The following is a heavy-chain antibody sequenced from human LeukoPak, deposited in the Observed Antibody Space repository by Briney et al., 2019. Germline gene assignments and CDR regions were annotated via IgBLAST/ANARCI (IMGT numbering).Heavy chain of an antibody. J-gene: IGHJ4*02. Sequence: SETLSLTCTVSGGSISSSSYYWGWIRQPPGKGLEWIGSIYYSGSTYYNPSLKSRVTISVDTSKNQFSLKLSSVTAADTAVYYCARGQLWLFDYWGQGTLVTVSS. CDR3: ARGQLWLFDY. CDR1: GGSISSSSYY. D-gene: IGHD3-16*01. V-gene: IGHV4-39*07. CDR2: IYYSGST.